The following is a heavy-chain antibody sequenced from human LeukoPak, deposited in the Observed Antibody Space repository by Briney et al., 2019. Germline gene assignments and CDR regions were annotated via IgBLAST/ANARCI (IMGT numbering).Heavy chain of an antibody. CDR1: GFTVNNNY. V-gene: IGHV3-53*05. CDR3: ASGIQLLYYFDY. D-gene: IGHD5-18*01. J-gene: IGHJ4*02. Sequence: GGSLRLSCAASGFTVNNNYMSWVRQAPGRGLEWVSVIYSGGYTYYAGSVKGRFTISRDNSKNTLYLQMNSLRAEDTAVYYCASGIQLLYYFDYWGQGTLVTVSS. CDR2: IYSGGYT.